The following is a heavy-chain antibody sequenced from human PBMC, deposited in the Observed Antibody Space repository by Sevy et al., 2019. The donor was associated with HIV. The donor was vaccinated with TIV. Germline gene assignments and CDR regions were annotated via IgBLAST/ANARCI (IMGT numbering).Heavy chain of an antibody. J-gene: IGHJ4*01. V-gene: IGHV3-30-3*01. CDR1: GFAFSTHA. D-gene: IGHD1-26*01. CDR3: ARDGGYSIKWYPLY. Sequence: GGSLRLSCAASGFAFSTHAMHWVRQAPGKGLEWVAVISYEGTETFYAASVEGRFTITRDNSKNMLSLQINSLKPEDTAVYYCARDGGYSIKWYPLYWGHGTLVTVSS. CDR2: ISYEGTET.